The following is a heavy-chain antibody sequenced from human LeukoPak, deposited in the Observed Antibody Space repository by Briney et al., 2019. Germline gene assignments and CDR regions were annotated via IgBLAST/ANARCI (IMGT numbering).Heavy chain of an antibody. J-gene: IGHJ5*02. CDR1: GFTFSSYA. D-gene: IGHD3-10*01. Sequence: GGSLRLSCAASGFTFSSYAMSWVRQAPGKGLEWVSAISGSGGSTYYADSVKGRFTISRDNSKNTLYLQMNSLRAEDTAVYYCAKVQKAILWFGELGDWFDPWGQGTLVTVSS. CDR2: ISGSGGST. V-gene: IGHV3-23*01. CDR3: AKVQKAILWFGELGDWFDP.